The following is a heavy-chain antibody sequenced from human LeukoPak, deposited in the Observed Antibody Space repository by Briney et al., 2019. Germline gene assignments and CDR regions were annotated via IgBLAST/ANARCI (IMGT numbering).Heavy chain of an antibody. CDR1: GFTFSNAW. Sequence: GGSLRLSCAASGFTFSNAWMSWVRQAPGKGLEWVGRIKSKTDGGTTDYAAPVKGRLTISRDDSKNTLYLQMNSLKTEDTAVYYCTATYYDFWSGEFDYWGQGTLVTASS. D-gene: IGHD3-3*01. CDR2: IKSKTDGGTT. J-gene: IGHJ4*02. V-gene: IGHV3-15*01. CDR3: TATYYDFWSGEFDY.